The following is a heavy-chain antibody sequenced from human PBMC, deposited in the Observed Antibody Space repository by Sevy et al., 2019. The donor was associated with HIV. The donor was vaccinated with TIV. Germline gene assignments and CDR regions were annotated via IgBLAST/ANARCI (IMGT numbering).Heavy chain of an antibody. CDR3: ARQGRYRIKEYYYYYMDV. CDR1: GGSISSYY. Sequence: SEILSLTCTVSGGSISSYYWSWIRQPPGKGLEWIGYIYYSESANYNPSLKSRVTISVDTSKNQFSLKLSSVTAADTAVYYCARQGRYRIKEYYYYYMDVWGKGTTVTVSS. J-gene: IGHJ6*03. D-gene: IGHD5-18*01. V-gene: IGHV4-59*08. CDR2: IYYSESA.